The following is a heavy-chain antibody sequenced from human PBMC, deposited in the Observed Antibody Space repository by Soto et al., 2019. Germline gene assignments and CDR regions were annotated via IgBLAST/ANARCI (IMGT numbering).Heavy chain of an antibody. J-gene: IGHJ5*02. CDR1: GYNFPSPN. CDR3: ALAVGIGVTGVDL. V-gene: IGHV1-8*01. D-gene: IGHD2-15*01. Sequence: QERLVQSGAELRRPGASVKISCRASGYNFPSPNVNWVRQASGQGAEWLGWMNAANGNAAFARDFQAGVPMTRDLSADTGYLELAGLSSGDTAMYYCALAVGIGVTGVDLWGPGTFVTIS. CDR2: MNAANGNA.